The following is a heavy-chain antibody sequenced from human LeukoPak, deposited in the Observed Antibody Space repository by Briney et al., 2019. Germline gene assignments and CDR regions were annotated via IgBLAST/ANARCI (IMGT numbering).Heavy chain of an antibody. D-gene: IGHD3-10*01. CDR1: GFTFSSYA. CDR3: AYDYYGSGSYYKGNWFDP. Sequence: PGGSLRLSCAASGFTFSSYAMSWVRQAPGKGLEWVSAISGSGGSTYYADSVKGRFTISRDNSMNTLYLQMNSLRAEDTAVYYCAYDYYGSGSYYKGNWFDPWGQGTLVTVSS. CDR2: ISGSGGST. J-gene: IGHJ5*02. V-gene: IGHV3-23*01.